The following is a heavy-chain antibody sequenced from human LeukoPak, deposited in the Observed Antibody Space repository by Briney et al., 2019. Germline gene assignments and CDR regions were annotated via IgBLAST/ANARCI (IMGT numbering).Heavy chain of an antibody. Sequence: ASVKVSCKASGYTFTGYYMHWVRQAPGQGLEWMGWINPNSGGTNYAQKFQGRVTMTRDTSTSTAYMELRSLRSDDTAVYYCARDGYDILTGYTYYYYYMDVWGKGTTVTISS. D-gene: IGHD3-9*01. CDR1: GYTFTGYY. CDR2: INPNSGGT. J-gene: IGHJ6*03. CDR3: ARDGYDILTGYTYYYYYMDV. V-gene: IGHV1-2*02.